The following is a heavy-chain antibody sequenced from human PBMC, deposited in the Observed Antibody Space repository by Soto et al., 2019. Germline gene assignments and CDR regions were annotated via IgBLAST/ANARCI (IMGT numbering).Heavy chain of an antibody. Sequence: VQLVESGGGLVQPGGSLRLSCAVSGFTFSAYSLNWVRQAPGKGLEWISYISSSSSYTNYADSVKGRFTISRDNAKNSLYLQMNSLRAEDTAVYYCARDQAAMVPYYYYGMDVWGQGTTVTVSS. V-gene: IGHV3-48*04. CDR2: ISSSSSYT. D-gene: IGHD5-18*01. CDR1: GFTFSAYS. J-gene: IGHJ6*02. CDR3: ARDQAAMVPYYYYGMDV.